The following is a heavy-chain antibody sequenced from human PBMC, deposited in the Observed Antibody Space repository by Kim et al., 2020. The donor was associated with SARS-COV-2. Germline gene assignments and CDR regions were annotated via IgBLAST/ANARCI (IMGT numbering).Heavy chain of an antibody. CDR1: GGSISSCSYY. Sequence: SETLSLTCTVSGGSISSCSYYWSWIRQPAGKGLEWIGRIYTSGSTNYNPSLKSRVTISVDTSKNQFSLKLSSVTAADTAVYYCARLGLGYGMDVWGQGTTVTVSS. V-gene: IGHV4-61*02. J-gene: IGHJ6*02. CDR3: ARLGLGYGMDV. CDR2: IYTSGST. D-gene: IGHD3-16*01.